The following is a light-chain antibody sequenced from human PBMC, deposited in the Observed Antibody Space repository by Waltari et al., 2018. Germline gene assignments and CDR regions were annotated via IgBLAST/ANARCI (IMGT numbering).Light chain of an antibody. CDR3: QQYYSTPLT. CDR1: QSVLSSSNNKNY. CDR2: WAS. J-gene: IGKJ3*01. Sequence: DIVMTKSPDSLAVSLGERATINCKSSQSVLSSSNNKNYLAGYQQKPGQPPKRLIYWASTRESWVPNRFSGSGSGTDFTLTIISLHAEDVAVYYCQQYYSTPLTFGPGTKVDIK. V-gene: IGKV4-1*01.